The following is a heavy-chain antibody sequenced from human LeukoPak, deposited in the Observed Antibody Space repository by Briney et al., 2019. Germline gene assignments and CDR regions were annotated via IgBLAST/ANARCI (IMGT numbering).Heavy chain of an antibody. V-gene: IGHV4-39*01. CDR1: GGSISSSSYY. CDR2: IYYSGST. CDR3: ARHQLGYSSGLVY. Sequence: SSETLSLTCTVSGGSISSSSYYWGWIRQPPGKGLEWIGSIYYSGSTYYNPSLKSRVTISVDTSKNQFSLKLSSVTAADTAVYYCARHQLGYSSGLVYWGQGTLVTVSS. D-gene: IGHD6-19*01. J-gene: IGHJ4*02.